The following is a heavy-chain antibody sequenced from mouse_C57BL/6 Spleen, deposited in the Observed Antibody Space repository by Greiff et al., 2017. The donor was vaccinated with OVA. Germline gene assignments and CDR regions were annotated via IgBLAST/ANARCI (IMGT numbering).Heavy chain of an antibody. CDR2: IHPSDSET. CDR3: AILAPRGGGYFDV. J-gene: IGHJ1*03. CDR1: GTTFPAT. V-gene: IGHV1-74*01. Sequence: QANPQHLGPDLVNPGPPVKVSSKLLGTTFPATWFTWVNQRLGKGLEWIGRIHPSDSETNYNQKFKGKATLIVDKSSSTAYMKLSSLTSEDSAVYYCAILAPRGGGYFDVWGTGTTVTVSS.